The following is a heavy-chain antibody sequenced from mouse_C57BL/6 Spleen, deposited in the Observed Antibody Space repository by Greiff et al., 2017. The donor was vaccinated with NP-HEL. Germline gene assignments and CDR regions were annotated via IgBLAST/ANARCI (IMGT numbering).Heavy chain of an antibody. CDR2: INPSSGYT. CDR1: GYTFTSYT. J-gene: IGHJ1*03. CDR3: ARSGSSYGYFDV. V-gene: IGHV1-4*01. Sequence: VQLVESGAELARPGASVKMSCKASGYTFTSYTMHWVKQRPGQGLEWIGYINPSSGYTKYNQKFKDKATLTADKSSSTAYMQLSSLTSEDSAVYYCARSGSSYGYFDVWGTGTTVTVSS. D-gene: IGHD1-1*01.